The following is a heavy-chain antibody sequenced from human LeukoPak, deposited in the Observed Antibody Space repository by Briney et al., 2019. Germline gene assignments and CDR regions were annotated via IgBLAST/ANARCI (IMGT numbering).Heavy chain of an antibody. CDR2: GGSGGRK. Sequence: GGSLRLSCAASGFTFSSYAMSWARQAPGKGLEWLSHGGSGGRKYYADAPRGRFIISRDTSKRTMYLQMNSLTADDTAVYYCAKSRGREYRSYYMDVWGKGTTVTVAS. CDR1: GFTFSSYA. CDR3: AKSRGREYRSYYMDV. D-gene: IGHD2-2*01. J-gene: IGHJ6*03. V-gene: IGHV3-23*01.